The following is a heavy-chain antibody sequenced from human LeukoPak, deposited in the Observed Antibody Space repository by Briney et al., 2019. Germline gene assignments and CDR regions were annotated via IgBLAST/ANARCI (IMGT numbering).Heavy chain of an antibody. D-gene: IGHD3-16*01. CDR2: IYYSGST. J-gene: IGHJ3*02. V-gene: IGHV4-59*01. Sequence: WQTLSLTCPVSGASISGLYCSWIRQPPGKGLEWTAYIYYSGSTNYNPSLKSRVTILIETSKNQFSLNLRSVTAADTAVYYCARGGAGGSSVFDIWGQGTMVTVSS. CDR1: GASISGLY. CDR3: ARGGAGGSSVFDI.